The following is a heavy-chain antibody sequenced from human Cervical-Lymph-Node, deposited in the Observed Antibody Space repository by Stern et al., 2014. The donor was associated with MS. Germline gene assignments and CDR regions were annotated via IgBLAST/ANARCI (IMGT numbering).Heavy chain of an antibody. V-gene: IGHV4-34*01. CDR2: INHSGNT. Sequence: QVQLQQWGAGLLKPSETLSLTCAVYGGSFSGYYWSWIRQSPGKGLEWIGEINHSGNTNYNPSLQSRVNTSADTSRSPVSPTLRSVTAADTAVYYGARYTVRDWFDPWGQGTLVIVSS. D-gene: IGHD4-17*01. CDR1: GGSFSGYY. CDR3: ARYTVRDWFDP. J-gene: IGHJ5*02.